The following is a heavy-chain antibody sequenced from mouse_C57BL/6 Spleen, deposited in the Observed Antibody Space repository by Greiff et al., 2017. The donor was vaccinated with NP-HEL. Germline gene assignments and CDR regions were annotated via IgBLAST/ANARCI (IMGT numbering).Heavy chain of an antibody. Sequence: EVQLQQSGPELVKPGASVKIPCKASGYTFTDYNMDWVKQSHGKSLEWIGDINPNNGGTIYNQKFKGKATLTVDKSYSTAYMELRSLTSEDTAVYYCARFGGSGYAMDYWGQGTSVTVSS. J-gene: IGHJ4*01. CDR1: GYTFTDYN. D-gene: IGHD3-2*02. CDR3: ARFGGSGYAMDY. V-gene: IGHV1-18*01. CDR2: INPNNGGT.